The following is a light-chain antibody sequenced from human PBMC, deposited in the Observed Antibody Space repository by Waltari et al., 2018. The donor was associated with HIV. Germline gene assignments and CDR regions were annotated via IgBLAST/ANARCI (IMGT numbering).Light chain of an antibody. CDR1: QSLLHSNGYNY. Sequence: DIVMTQSPLSLPVTPGEPASIYCRSRQSLLHSNGYNYLDWYRQKPGQSPQLLIYLGSNRASGVPDRFSGSGSGTDFTLKISRVEAEDVGVYYCMQALQTPPSFGQGTKLEIK. CDR3: MQALQTPPS. CDR2: LGS. J-gene: IGKJ2*01. V-gene: IGKV2-28*01.